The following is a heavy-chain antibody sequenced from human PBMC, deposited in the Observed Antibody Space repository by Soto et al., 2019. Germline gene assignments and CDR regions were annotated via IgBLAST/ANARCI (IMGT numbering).Heavy chain of an antibody. CDR1: GFTFSSYW. D-gene: IGHD1-26*01. J-gene: IGHJ4*02. CDR3: TRDIGGKGAY. V-gene: IGHV3-74*01. Sequence: GGSLRLSCAASGFTFSSYWMHWVRQVPGKGLLWVSRIDEYGSTINYADSVKGRFTISRDNARNTLYLEMNSLSAEDTALYYCTRDIGGKGAYWGPGTLVTVSS. CDR2: IDEYGSTI.